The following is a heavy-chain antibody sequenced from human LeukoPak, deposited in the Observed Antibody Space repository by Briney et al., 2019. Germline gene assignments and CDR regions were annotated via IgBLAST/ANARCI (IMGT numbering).Heavy chain of an antibody. Sequence: PGGSLRLSCAASGFTFNNYAMSWVRQPPGKGLEWVSLVSGSGYSTYYADSVKGRFIISRDNSKNTLYLQMDSLRAEDTAIYYCAAFSYCSGGSCYRDHYYYQMDVWGKGTTVTVSS. V-gene: IGHV3-23*01. CDR2: VSGSGYST. J-gene: IGHJ6*03. CDR1: GFTFNNYA. CDR3: AAFSYCSGGSCYRDHYYYQMDV. D-gene: IGHD2-15*01.